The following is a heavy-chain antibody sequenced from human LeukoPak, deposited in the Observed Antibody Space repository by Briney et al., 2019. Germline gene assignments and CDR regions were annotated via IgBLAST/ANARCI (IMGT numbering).Heavy chain of an antibody. CDR2: IYYSGST. J-gene: IGHJ4*02. Sequence: SETLSLTCTVSGGSISSHYWSWIRQPPGKGLEWIGYIYYSGSTNYNPSLKSRVTISVDTSENQFSLKLSSVTAADTAVYYCAREMSSGYYLDYWGQGTLVTVSS. CDR1: GGSISSHY. D-gene: IGHD3-22*01. CDR3: AREMSSGYYLDY. V-gene: IGHV4-59*11.